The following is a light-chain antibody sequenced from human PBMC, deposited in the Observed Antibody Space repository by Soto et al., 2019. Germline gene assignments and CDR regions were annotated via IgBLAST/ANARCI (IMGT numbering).Light chain of an antibody. CDR2: DAS. CDR3: QRRVSWS. Sequence: EVVLTQSTGTLSLSPGERATLSCRASQSVSTDIAWYQQKPGQAPRLLIYDASNRATGIPARFSGSGSGTDFTLTISSLEPEDFAVYYCQRRVSWSFGGGTKVEIK. J-gene: IGKJ4*01. V-gene: IGKV3-11*01. CDR1: QSVSTD.